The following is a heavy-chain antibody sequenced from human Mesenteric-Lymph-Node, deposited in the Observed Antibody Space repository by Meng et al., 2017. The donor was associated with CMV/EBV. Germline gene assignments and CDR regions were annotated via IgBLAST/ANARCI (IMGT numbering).Heavy chain of an antibody. CDR1: GGSISSGDYC. CDR3: ARGYCSRTICWFDP. Sequence: GGSISSGDYCWSWIRQPPGKGLEWIGYIYYSGSTYYNPSLKSRVTISADTSKNQFSLKLSSVTAADTAVYYRARGYCSRTICWFDPWGQGTLVTVSS. CDR2: IYYSGST. D-gene: IGHD2-2*01. J-gene: IGHJ5*02. V-gene: IGHV4-30-4*08.